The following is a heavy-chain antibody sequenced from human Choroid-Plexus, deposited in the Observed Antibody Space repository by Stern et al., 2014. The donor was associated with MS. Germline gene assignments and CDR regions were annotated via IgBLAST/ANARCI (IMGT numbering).Heavy chain of an antibody. CDR3: AKDRQYLTYFFDH. CDR1: GFTFGSCA. CDR2: VSYDGSNK. Sequence: VQLVESGGGVVQPGRPLRLSCGASGFTFGSCAMHWVRQAPGKGLEWVEGVSYDGSNKYYADSVKGRFTISRDNSQNTLYMQMSSLRPEDTAVYYCAKDRQYLTYFFDHWGQGSLVTVSS. J-gene: IGHJ5*02. D-gene: IGHD2/OR15-2a*01. V-gene: IGHV3-30*18.